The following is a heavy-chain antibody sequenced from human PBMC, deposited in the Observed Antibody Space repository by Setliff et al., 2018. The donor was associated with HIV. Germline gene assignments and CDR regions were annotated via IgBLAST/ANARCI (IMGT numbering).Heavy chain of an antibody. CDR3: ARLIHTGLLYFDF. CDR1: GVSTSDHY. D-gene: IGHD2-8*02. V-gene: IGHV4-4*09. CDR2: IYSSGTT. J-gene: IGHJ4*02. Sequence: SETLSLTCFVSGVSTSDHYWGWIRQPPGKGLEWIGYIYSSGTTQYNPSVESRVTMSLDTSRDQFSLNPRSVTAADTAVYFCARLIHTGLLYFDFWGLGTLVTVSS.